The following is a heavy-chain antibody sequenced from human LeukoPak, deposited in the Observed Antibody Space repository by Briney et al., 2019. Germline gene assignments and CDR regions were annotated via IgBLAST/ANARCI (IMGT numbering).Heavy chain of an antibody. CDR2: IYYSGST. Sequence: SETLSLTCTVSGGSISSSSHYWGWIRQPPGKGLEWIGSIYYSGSTYYNPSLKSRVTISVDTSKNHFSLTLSSVTAAYTAVYYCARMGGYSGYATHWGQGTLVTVSS. V-gene: IGHV4-39*02. CDR1: GGSISSSSHY. CDR3: ARMGGYSGYATH. J-gene: IGHJ4*02. D-gene: IGHD5-12*01.